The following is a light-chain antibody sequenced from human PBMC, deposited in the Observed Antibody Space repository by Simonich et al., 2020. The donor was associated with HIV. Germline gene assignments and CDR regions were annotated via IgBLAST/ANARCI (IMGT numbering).Light chain of an antibody. V-gene: IGKV1-5*03. J-gene: IGKJ4*01. Sequence: DIQMTQSPSSLSASLGDRVTTTCRASQSISRYLNWYHQKPGKAPKLLIYKASSLESGIPSRFSVSGSGTEFTLTISSLQPDDFATYYCQQYNSYSSLTFGGGTKVEIK. CDR3: QQYNSYSSLT. CDR1: QSISRY. CDR2: KAS.